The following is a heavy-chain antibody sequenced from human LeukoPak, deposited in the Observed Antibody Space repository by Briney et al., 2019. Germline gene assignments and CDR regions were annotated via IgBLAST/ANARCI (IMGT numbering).Heavy chain of an antibody. CDR1: GFKFSDHY. V-gene: IGHV3-72*01. D-gene: IGHD1/OR15-1a*01. CDR2: SRHNASSYTT. CDR3: GRIAINANNGMDV. Sequence: PVGSLRLSCAASGFKFSDHYIDSVRQAPGKGVGWVGRSRHNASSYTTEYTASVEGRFTLSRDVSASSLYLQMNSLRTEDTAVYYCGRIAINANNGMDVWGQGTTVTVSS. J-gene: IGHJ6*02.